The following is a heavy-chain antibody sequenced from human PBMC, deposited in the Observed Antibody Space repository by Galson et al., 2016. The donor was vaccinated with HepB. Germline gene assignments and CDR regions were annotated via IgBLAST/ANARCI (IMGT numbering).Heavy chain of an antibody. Sequence: SLRLSCAASGFTFSDAWMMWVRQAPGKGLEWVGRILSKAHGGTTHYAAPVKGRFTISRDDSENTRYLQMNSLKIEDTAIYYCTISDFSDYWGQGPWSQSPQ. J-gene: IGHJ4*02. V-gene: IGHV3-15*01. D-gene: IGHD4-11*01. CDR1: GFTFSDAW. CDR2: ILSKAHGGTT. CDR3: TISDFSDY.